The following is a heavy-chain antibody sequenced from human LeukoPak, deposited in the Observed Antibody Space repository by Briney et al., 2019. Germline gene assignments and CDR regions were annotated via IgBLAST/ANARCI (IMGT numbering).Heavy chain of an antibody. CDR2: IKQDGSEK. V-gene: IGHV3-7*01. CDR3: ARGAYSFGRYFQH. J-gene: IGHJ1*01. D-gene: IGHD5-18*01. CDR1: GFTFSDYW. Sequence: PGGSLRLSCAASGFTFSDYWMSWVRQAPGKGLEWVANIKQDGSEKYYVDSVKGRFTISRDNAQNSLYLQMNSLRAEDTAVYYCARGAYSFGRYFQHWGQGILVTVSS.